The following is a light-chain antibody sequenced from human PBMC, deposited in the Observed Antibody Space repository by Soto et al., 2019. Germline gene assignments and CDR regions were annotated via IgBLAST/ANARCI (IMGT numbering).Light chain of an antibody. CDR3: SSYAGSYTLVV. CDR2: DVS. CDR1: SSDVGAYDY. J-gene: IGLJ2*01. Sequence: QSVLTQPRSVSGSPGQSVTISCTGTSSDVGAYDYVSWYQQDPGKAPKVLIYDVSERPSGVPDRFSGSKSDNTASLTISGLQAEDEADYYCSSYAGSYTLVVFGGGTKLTVL. V-gene: IGLV2-11*01.